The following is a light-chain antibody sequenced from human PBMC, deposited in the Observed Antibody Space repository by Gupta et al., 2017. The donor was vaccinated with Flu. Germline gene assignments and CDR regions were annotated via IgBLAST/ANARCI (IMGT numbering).Light chain of an antibody. Sequence: AATLSLSPGERATLSCGASRSSKNKDLAWYQQKPGLAPRLLIYGASRRAAVIPDRFSGSGSGTDYTLTISRLQPEDFAIYYCHQYEGLLTFGEGTTVEI. CDR3: HQYEGLLT. V-gene: IGKV3D-20*01. CDR2: GAS. CDR1: RSSKNKD. J-gene: IGKJ4*02.